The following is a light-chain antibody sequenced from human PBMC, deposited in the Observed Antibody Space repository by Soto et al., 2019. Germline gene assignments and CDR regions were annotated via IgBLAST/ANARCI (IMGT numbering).Light chain of an antibody. J-gene: IGKJ5*01. CDR2: AAS. CDR1: QSVASN. V-gene: IGKV3-15*01. Sequence: ETIMTQSPATLSVSPGERVTLSCRASQSVASNLAWYQQKPGQAPRLLIYAASARPTGIPARFSGSRSETDVTLTISSLQSEDFAVYYCQQYNDWITFGQGTRLEIK. CDR3: QQYNDWIT.